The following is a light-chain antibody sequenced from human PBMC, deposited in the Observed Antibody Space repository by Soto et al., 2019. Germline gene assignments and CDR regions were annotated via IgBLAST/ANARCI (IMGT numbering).Light chain of an antibody. CDR2: ASS. Sequence: DIPMTQSPSSVSASLGDRVTISCRASQDISGYLAWYQQKPGKAPKLLIYASSTLRSGTPSRFSGSGSGTDFPLTISSLQPDDFATYSCQQADSFPLTFGGGTKVEIK. CDR1: QDISGY. V-gene: IGKV1D-12*01. J-gene: IGKJ4*01. CDR3: QQADSFPLT.